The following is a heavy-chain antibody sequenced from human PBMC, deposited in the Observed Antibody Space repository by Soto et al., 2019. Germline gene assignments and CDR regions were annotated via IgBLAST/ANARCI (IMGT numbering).Heavy chain of an antibody. V-gene: IGHV3-73*01. CDR3: TSRYCSGGSCYGYYFDY. Sequence: EVQLVESGGGLVQPGGSLKLSCAASGFTFSGSAMHWVRQASGKGLEWVGRIRSKANSYATAYAASVKGRFTISRDDSKNTAYLQMNSLKTEDTAVYYCTSRYCSGGSCYGYYFDYWGQGTLVTVSS. CDR2: IRSKANSYAT. J-gene: IGHJ4*02. D-gene: IGHD2-15*01. CDR1: GFTFSGSA.